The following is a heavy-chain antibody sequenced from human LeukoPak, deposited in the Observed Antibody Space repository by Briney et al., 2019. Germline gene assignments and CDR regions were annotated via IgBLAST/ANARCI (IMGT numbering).Heavy chain of an antibody. J-gene: IGHJ4*02. D-gene: IGHD6-13*01. Sequence: GGSLSLSCAASGFTFSSYGMHWVRQAPGKGLEWVAVIWYDGSNKYYADSMKGRFTISRDNSKNTLYLQMNSLRAEDTAVYYCAHGGRDSSSWTFDYWGQGTLVTVSS. V-gene: IGHV3-33*01. CDR3: AHGGRDSSSWTFDY. CDR2: IWYDGSNK. CDR1: GFTFSSYG.